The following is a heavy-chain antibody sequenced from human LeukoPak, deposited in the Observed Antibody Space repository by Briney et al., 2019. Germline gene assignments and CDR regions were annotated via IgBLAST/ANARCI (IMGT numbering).Heavy chain of an antibody. V-gene: IGHV5-51*01. D-gene: IGHD2-2*01. Sequence: GESLKISCKGSGYSFTSYWIGWMRQMPGKGLEWMGIIYPGDSDTRYSPSFQGQVTISADKSISTAYLQWSSLKATDTAMYYCASAILGYCSSTSCLFDYWGQGTLVTVSS. CDR3: ASAILGYCSSTSCLFDY. J-gene: IGHJ4*02. CDR2: IYPGDSDT. CDR1: GYSFTSYW.